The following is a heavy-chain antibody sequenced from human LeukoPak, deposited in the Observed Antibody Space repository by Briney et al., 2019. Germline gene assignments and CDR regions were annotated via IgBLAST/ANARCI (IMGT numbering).Heavy chain of an antibody. J-gene: IGHJ4*02. CDR1: GFTFSSYA. V-gene: IGHV3-30-3*01. Sequence: GRSLRLSCAASGFTFSSYAMHWVRQAPGKGLEWVAVISYDGSNKYYADSVKGRFTISRDNSKNTLYLQMNSLRAEDTAVYYCARAPPLRGYSYGYLGSLEEWGQGTLVTVSS. CDR2: ISYDGSNK. D-gene: IGHD5-18*01. CDR3: ARAPPLRGYSYGYLGSLEE.